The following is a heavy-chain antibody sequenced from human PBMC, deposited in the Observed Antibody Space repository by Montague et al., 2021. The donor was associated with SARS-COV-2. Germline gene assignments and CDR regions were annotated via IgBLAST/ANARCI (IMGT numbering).Heavy chain of an antibody. CDR2: IDWDDDK. J-gene: IGHJ4*02. Sequence: PALVTPTQTLTPTCTFSGFSLSTSGMCVSWIRQPPGKALEWLALIDWDDDKYYSTSLKTRLTISKDTSKNQVVLTMTNMDPVDTATYYCARIRDYDILTGSYSGFDYWGQGTLVTVSS. CDR1: GFSLSTSGMC. CDR3: ARIRDYDILTGSYSGFDY. D-gene: IGHD3-9*01. V-gene: IGHV2-70*01.